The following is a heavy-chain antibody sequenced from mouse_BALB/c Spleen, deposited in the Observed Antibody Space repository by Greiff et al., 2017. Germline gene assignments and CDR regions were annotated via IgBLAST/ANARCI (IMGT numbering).Heavy chain of an antibody. CDR3: ARRRVDYDDGFAY. V-gene: IGHV5-6*02. Sequence: EVKLVESGGDLVKPGGSLKLSCAASGFTFSSYGMSWVRQTPDKRLEWVATISSGGSYTYYPDSVKGRFTISRDNAKNTLYLQMSSLKSEDTAMYYCARRRVDYDDGFAYWGQGTLVTVSA. CDR1: GFTFSSYG. CDR2: ISSGGSYT. D-gene: IGHD2-4*01. J-gene: IGHJ3*01.